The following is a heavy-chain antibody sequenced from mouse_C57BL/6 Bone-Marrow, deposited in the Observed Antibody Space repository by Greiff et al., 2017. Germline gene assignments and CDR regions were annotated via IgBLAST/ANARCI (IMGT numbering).Heavy chain of an antibody. V-gene: IGHV1-52*01. CDR3: ARNPGSSYPYYYAMDY. D-gene: IGHD1-1*01. Sequence: VQLQQPGAELVRPGSSVKLSCKASGYTFTSYWMHWVKQRPIQGLEWIGNIDPSDSETHYNQKFKDKATLTVDKSSSTAYMQLSSLTSEDSAVYYCARNPGSSYPYYYAMDYWGQGTSVTVSS. CDR1: GYTFTSYW. CDR2: IDPSDSET. J-gene: IGHJ4*01.